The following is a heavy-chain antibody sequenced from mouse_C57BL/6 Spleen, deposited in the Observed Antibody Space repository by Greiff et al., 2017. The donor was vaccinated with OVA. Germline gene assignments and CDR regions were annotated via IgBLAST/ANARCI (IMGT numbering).Heavy chain of an antibody. CDR2: INPNNGGI. J-gene: IGHJ3*01. Sequence: EVHLQQSGPELVKPGASVKISCKASGYTFTDYSMNGVNQSHGKSLEWIGDINPNNGGISYNQKFKGKATLTVDKSSSTAYMELRSLTSEDSAVYYCADYYYGGFAYWGQGTLVTVSA. CDR3: ADYYYGGFAY. CDR1: GYTFTDYS. D-gene: IGHD1-1*01. V-gene: IGHV1-26*01.